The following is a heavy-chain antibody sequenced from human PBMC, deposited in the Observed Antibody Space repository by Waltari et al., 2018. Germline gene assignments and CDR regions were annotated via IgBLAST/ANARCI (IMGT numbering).Heavy chain of an antibody. V-gene: IGHV4-34*01. CDR2: INHSGST. Sequence: QVQLQQWGAGLLKPSETLSLTCAVYGGSFSGYYWSWLRHPPGKGLEWIGEINHSGSTNNHPSVESRFTISVDASKTQFSLKLSSVTAADTAVYYCAGGPPGPARNYYYYMDVWGKGTTVTVSS. D-gene: IGHD6-6*01. CDR3: AGGPPGPARNYYYYMDV. CDR1: GGSFSGYY. J-gene: IGHJ6*03.